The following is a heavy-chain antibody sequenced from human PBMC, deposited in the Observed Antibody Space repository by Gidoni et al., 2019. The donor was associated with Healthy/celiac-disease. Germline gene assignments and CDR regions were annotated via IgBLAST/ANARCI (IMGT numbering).Heavy chain of an antibody. CDR3: ASMGELSPSDY. D-gene: IGHD3-16*01. Sequence: QLQLQESGPGLVKPSETLSLTCTVSGGSIRSSSYYWGWIRQPPGKGLEWIGSIYYSGSTYYNPSLKSRVTISVDTSKNQFSLKLSSVTAADTAVYYCASMGELSPSDYWGQGTLVTVSS. J-gene: IGHJ4*02. V-gene: IGHV4-39*01. CDR1: GGSIRSSSYY. CDR2: IYYSGST.